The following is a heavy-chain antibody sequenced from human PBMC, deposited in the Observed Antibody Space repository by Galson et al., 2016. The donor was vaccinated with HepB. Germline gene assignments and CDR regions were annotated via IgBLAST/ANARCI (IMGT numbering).Heavy chain of an antibody. CDR1: GYTFTSYG. Sequence: SVKVSCKASGYTFTSYGIHWVRQAPGQSLEWMGWINAGTGNTRYSQKLQARVTITRDTSANTAYMELTSLKSEDTAVYYCARSTVSSGTLYFDYGGQGTLVTVSS. V-gene: IGHV1-3*01. CDR2: INAGTGNT. D-gene: IGHD6-13*01. CDR3: ARSTVSSGTLYFDY. J-gene: IGHJ4*02.